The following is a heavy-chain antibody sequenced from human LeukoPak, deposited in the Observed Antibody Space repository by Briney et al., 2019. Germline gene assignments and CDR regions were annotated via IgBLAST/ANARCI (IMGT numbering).Heavy chain of an antibody. D-gene: IGHD1-26*01. CDR1: GGSFSGYY. Sequence: SETLSLTCAVYGGSFSGYYWSWIRQPAGKGLEWIGRIYTSGSTNYNPSLKSRVTMSVDTSKNQFSLKLSSVTAADTAVYYCARDHRVGATPFDYWGQGTLVTVSS. CDR3: ARDHRVGATPFDY. J-gene: IGHJ4*02. V-gene: IGHV4-4*07. CDR2: IYTSGST.